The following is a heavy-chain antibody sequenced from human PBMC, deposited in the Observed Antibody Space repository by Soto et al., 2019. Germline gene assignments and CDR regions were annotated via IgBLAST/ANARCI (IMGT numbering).Heavy chain of an antibody. CDR2: INWNSGSI. V-gene: IGHV3-9*01. J-gene: IGHJ1*01. Sequence: GGSLRLSCAASGFTFDDYAMHWVRQVPGKGLEWVSCINWNSGSIGYGYSVKGRFAISRDNAKNSLHLQMNSLSAEDTAFYYCVKDESINWYSGHFGXWGQGTLVTVSX. CDR1: GFTFDDYA. CDR3: VKDESINWYSGHFGX. D-gene: IGHD6-13*01.